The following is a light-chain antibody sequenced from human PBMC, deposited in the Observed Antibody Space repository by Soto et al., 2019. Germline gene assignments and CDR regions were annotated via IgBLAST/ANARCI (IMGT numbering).Light chain of an antibody. J-gene: IGKJ4*01. Sequence: EIVMTQSPATLSLSPGERATLSCRASQSVYSNLAWYQQKPGQTPRLLIYESSTRATGIPARFSGGGSVTEITLTISGLQSEDFADYFCQQYQSWPLTFGGGTKVEIK. CDR1: QSVYSN. CDR2: ESS. CDR3: QQYQSWPLT. V-gene: IGKV3-15*01.